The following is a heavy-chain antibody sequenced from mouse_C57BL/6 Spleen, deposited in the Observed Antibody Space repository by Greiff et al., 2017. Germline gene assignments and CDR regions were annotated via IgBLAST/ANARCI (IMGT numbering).Heavy chain of an antibody. Sequence: QVQLQQSGPELVKPGASVKISCKASGYAFSSSWMNWVKQRPGKGLEWIGRIYPGDGATNYTGKFKGKATLTADKSSSTAYMQLSSLTSEDSAVYYCARSPLYYGSSYGYFDYWGQGTTLTVSS. CDR1: GYAFSSSW. V-gene: IGHV1-82*01. J-gene: IGHJ2*01. CDR2: IYPGDGAT. D-gene: IGHD1-1*01. CDR3: ARSPLYYGSSYGYFDY.